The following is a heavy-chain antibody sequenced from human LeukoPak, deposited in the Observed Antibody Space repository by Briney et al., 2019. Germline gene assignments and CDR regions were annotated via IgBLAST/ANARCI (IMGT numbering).Heavy chain of an antibody. CDR1: GGSISSYY. J-gene: IGHJ4*02. V-gene: IGHV4-59*01. Sequence: PSETLSLTCTVSGGSISSYYWSWIRQPPGKGLEWIGYIYYSGSTNYNPSLKSRVTISVDTSKNQFSLKLSSVTSADTAVYYCARRGDYFDYWGQGTLVTVSS. CDR3: ARRGDYFDY. CDR2: IYYSGST.